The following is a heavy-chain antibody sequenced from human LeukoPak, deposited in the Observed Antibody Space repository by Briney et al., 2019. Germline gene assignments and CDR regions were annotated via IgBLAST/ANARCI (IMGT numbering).Heavy chain of an antibody. CDR1: GFTFSSFG. Sequence: GGSLRLSCAASGFTFSSFGMSWVRQAPGKGLEWVSAISGSGGSTYYADSVKGRFTISRDNSKNTLYLQMNSLRAEDTAVYYCAKDLFDYMDVWGKGTTVTISS. CDR2: ISGSGGST. V-gene: IGHV3-23*01. J-gene: IGHJ6*03. D-gene: IGHD3-10*02. CDR3: AKDLFDYMDV.